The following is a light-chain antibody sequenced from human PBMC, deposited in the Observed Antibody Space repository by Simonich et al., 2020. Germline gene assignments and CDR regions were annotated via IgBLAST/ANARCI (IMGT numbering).Light chain of an antibody. J-gene: IGLJ2*01. Sequence: QSALTQPASVSGSPGQSITLSCTGTRSDVGGNNYVSWYQQHPGKAPKLLIYDVSDRPSGVSNRFSGSKSGNTASLTISGLQAEDEADYYCSSYTSSSTLDVVFGGGTKLTVL. CDR1: RSDVGGNNY. V-gene: IGLV2-14*03. CDR3: SSYTSSSTLDVV. CDR2: DVS.